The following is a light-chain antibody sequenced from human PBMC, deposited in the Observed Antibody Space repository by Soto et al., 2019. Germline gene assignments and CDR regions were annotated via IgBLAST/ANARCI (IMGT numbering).Light chain of an antibody. CDR1: SSNIGSNT. CDR3: AAWDDSLNGYV. J-gene: IGLJ1*01. V-gene: IGLV1-44*01. Sequence: QSVLTQPLSASGTPGQRVTISCSGSSSNIGSNTVNWFQHLPGTAPKLLIYINNQRPSGVPDRFSGSKSGTSAYLAISGLQSEDEADYYCAAWDDSLNGYVFGTGTKVTVL. CDR2: INN.